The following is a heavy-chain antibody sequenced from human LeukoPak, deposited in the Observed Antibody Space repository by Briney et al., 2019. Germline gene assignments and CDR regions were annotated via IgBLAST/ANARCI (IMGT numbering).Heavy chain of an antibody. CDR2: INHSGST. CDR1: GGSFSGYY. V-gene: IGHV4-34*01. D-gene: IGHD3-10*01. Sequence: SETLSLTCAVHGGSFSGYYCSWIRQPPGKGLERIGEINHSGSTNYNPSLKSRVNLSVDTHKNQFSLKLSSVTAADTDVYYCARGTYYYGSGSYLRFSPAFDIWGQGTMVTVSS. CDR3: ARGTYYYGSGSYLRFSPAFDI. J-gene: IGHJ3*02.